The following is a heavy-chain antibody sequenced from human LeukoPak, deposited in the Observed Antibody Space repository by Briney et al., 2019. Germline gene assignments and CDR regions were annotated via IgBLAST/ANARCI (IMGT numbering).Heavy chain of an antibody. V-gene: IGHV4-4*07. D-gene: IGHD5-18*01. CDR1: GGSMSNYY. J-gene: IGHJ5*02. CDR2: IYTSGST. CDR3: AREDIAMAEGFDP. Sequence: SGTLSLTCTVSGGSMSNYYWIWIRQPAGKGLEWIGRIYTSGSTNYNPSLKSRVTMSADTSKKQFSLKLGSVTAADTAVYYCAREDIAMAEGFDPWGQGTLVTVSS.